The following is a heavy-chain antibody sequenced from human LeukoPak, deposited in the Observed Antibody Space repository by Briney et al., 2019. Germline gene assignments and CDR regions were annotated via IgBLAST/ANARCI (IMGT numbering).Heavy chain of an antibody. J-gene: IGHJ6*02. D-gene: IGHD6-13*01. V-gene: IGHV3-30*18. CDR1: GFTFSGYG. CDR2: ISYDGNTN. Sequence: GGSLRLSCAASGFTFSGYGMHWVRQAPGKGLEWVAVISYDGNTNYYADSVKGRLTISRDNSRNTLYLQMNTLRAEDTAVYYCAKDLEYGSSPYYYYGMDVWGQGTTVTVSS. CDR3: AKDLEYGSSPYYYYGMDV.